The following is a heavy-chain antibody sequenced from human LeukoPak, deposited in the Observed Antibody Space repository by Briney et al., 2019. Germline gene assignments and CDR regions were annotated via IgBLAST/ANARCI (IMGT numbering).Heavy chain of an antibody. V-gene: IGHV3-21*01. D-gene: IGHD2-2*01. CDR3: ARGGVVVPAARVSWFDP. Sequence: GGSLRLSCAASGFTFSSYSMTWVRQAPGKGLEWVSSISSSSSYIYYADSVKGRFTISRDNAKNSLYLQMNSLRAEDTAVYYCARGGVVVPAARVSWFDPWGQGTLVTVSS. J-gene: IGHJ5*02. CDR2: ISSSSSYI. CDR1: GFTFSSYS.